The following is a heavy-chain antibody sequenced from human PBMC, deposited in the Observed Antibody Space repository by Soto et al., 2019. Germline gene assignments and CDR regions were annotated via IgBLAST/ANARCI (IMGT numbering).Heavy chain of an antibody. Sequence: GASVKVSCKASGYTFTSYGISWVRQAPGQGLEWMGWISAYNGNTNYAQKLQGRVTMTTDTSTSTAYMELRSLRSDDTAVYYCARDCSGGSCYYYFDYWGQGTLVTVSS. CDR1: GYTFTSYG. J-gene: IGHJ4*02. CDR3: ARDCSGGSCYYYFDY. V-gene: IGHV1-18*01. D-gene: IGHD2-15*01. CDR2: ISAYNGNT.